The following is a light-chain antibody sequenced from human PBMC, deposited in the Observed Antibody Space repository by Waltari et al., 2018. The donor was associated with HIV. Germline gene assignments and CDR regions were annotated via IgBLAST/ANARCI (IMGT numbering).Light chain of an antibody. Sequence: QSDLRQPASVSGSPGQSVTISCNGTNSDIGASDYVSWYQKFPDRAPRLLIYDVKKRPSGMSSRFSGSKAANTASLTISGLQPEDEADFYCASLSNSVTLVVFGGGTHLTVL. J-gene: IGLJ2*01. CDR3: ASLSNSVTLVV. V-gene: IGLV2-14*01. CDR1: NSDIGASDY. CDR2: DVK.